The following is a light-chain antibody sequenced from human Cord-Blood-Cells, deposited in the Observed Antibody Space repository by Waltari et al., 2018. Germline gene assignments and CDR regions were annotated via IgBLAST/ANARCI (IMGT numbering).Light chain of an antibody. CDR1: SSDVGGYNY. CDR3: SSYAGSNHWL. V-gene: IGLV2-8*01. J-gene: IGLJ3*02. CDR2: DVS. Sequence: QSALTPPPSASGSPGQSVTISCTGTSSDVGGYNYVSWYQQHPGNAPKPMIYDVSKRPSGVTERCAGPKSGNTAALTVAVLQAEDEADYYGSSYAGSNHWLFGGGTKLTVL.